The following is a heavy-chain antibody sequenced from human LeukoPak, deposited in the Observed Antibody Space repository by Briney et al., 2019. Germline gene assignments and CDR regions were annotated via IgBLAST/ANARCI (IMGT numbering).Heavy chain of an antibody. V-gene: IGHV3-30*03. Sequence: GGSLRLSCAASGFTFSSYGMHWVRQAPGKGLEWVAVISYDGSNKYYADSVKGRFTISRDNSKNTLYLQMNSLRAEDTAVYYCARDVLLIVATPPYFDYWGQGTLVTVSS. J-gene: IGHJ4*02. CDR2: ISYDGSNK. D-gene: IGHD5-12*01. CDR1: GFTFSSYG. CDR3: ARDVLLIVATPPYFDY.